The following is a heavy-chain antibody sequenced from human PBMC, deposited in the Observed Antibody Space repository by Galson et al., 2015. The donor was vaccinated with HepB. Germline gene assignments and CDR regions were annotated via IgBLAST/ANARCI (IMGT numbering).Heavy chain of an antibody. CDR1: GFTFSSYA. CDR3: AKDRVNLYCSGGSCYLDAFDI. Sequence: SLRLSCAASGFTFSSYAMSWVRQAPGKGLEWVSAISGSGGSTYYADSVKGRFTISRDNSKNTLYLQMNSLRAEDTAVYYCAKDRVNLYCSGGSCYLDAFDIWGQGTMVTVSS. J-gene: IGHJ3*02. D-gene: IGHD2-15*01. V-gene: IGHV3-23*01. CDR2: ISGSGGST.